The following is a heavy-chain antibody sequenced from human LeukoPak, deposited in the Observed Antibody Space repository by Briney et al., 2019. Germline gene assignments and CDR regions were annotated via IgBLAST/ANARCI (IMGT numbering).Heavy chain of an antibody. CDR1: GDSISGSNYH. CDR3: AREPDA. V-gene: IGHV4-39*07. CDR2: VHHTGRA. Sequence: SETLSLTCTVSGDSISGSNYHWGWIRQPPGKGLEWLGTVHHTGRAFYNPSLRGRTTVSVDTSKNQFSLKLTPVTAADTAVYYCAREPDAWGQGTLVTVS. J-gene: IGHJ5*02.